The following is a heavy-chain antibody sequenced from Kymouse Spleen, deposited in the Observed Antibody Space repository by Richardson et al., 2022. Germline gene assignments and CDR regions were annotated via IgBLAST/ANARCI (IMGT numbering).Heavy chain of an antibody. V-gene: IGHV3-11*01. CDR2: ISSSGSTI. CDR1: GFTFSDYY. J-gene: IGHJ6*02. Sequence: QVQLVESGGGLVKPGGSLRLSCAASGFTFSDYYMSWIRQAPGKGLEWVSYISSSGSTIYYADSVKGRFTISRDNAKNSLYLQMNSLRAEDTAVYYCARNGYDFWSGYYLYYYGMDVWGQGTTVTVSS. CDR3: ARNGYDFWSGYYLYYYGMDV. D-gene: IGHD3-3*01.